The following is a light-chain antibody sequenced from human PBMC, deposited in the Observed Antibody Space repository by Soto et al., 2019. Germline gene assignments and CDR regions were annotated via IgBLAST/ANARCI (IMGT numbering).Light chain of an antibody. CDR1: QSVSSSY. Sequence: EIVLTQSPGTLSLSQEERDKHSCSASQSVSSSYLAWYQQKPGQAPRLLIYGASSRATGIPDRFSGSGSGTDFALIICRLEPEDFAVYYCQQYGSSPRTFCQGTKV. J-gene: IGKJ1*01. V-gene: IGKV3-20*01. CDR2: GAS. CDR3: QQYGSSPRT.